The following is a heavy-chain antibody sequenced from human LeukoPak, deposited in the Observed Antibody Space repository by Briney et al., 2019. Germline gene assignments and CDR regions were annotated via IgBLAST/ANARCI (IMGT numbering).Heavy chain of an antibody. Sequence: SETLSLTCTVSGGSISSYYWSWLRQPPGKGLEWIGYIFYSGSTNYNPSLKSRVTISVDTSKNQFSLKLSSVTAADTAVYYCARLPHCSSTTCHRGAFDIWGQGTTVTVSS. CDR2: IFYSGST. CDR3: ARLPHCSSTTCHRGAFDI. J-gene: IGHJ3*02. D-gene: IGHD2-2*01. V-gene: IGHV4-59*01. CDR1: GGSISSYY.